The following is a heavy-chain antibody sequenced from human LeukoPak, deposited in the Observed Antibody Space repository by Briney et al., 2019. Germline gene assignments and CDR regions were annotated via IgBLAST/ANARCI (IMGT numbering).Heavy chain of an antibody. CDR2: ISSSGSTI. Sequence: PGGSLRLSCAASGFTFSSYEMNWVRQAPGKGLEWVSYISSSGSTIYYADSVKGRFTISRDNAKNSLYLQMNSLRAEDTAVYYCAREGSSGWLTWYAFDIWGQGTMVTVSS. V-gene: IGHV3-48*03. CDR3: AREGSSGWLTWYAFDI. J-gene: IGHJ3*02. CDR1: GFTFSSYE. D-gene: IGHD6-19*01.